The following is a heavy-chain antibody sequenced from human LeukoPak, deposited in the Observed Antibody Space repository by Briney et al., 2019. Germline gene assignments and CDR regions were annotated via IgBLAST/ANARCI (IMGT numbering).Heavy chain of an antibody. CDR1: GGSFSGYY. V-gene: IGHV4-34*01. CDR3: ARVAPYCGGDCCFDY. D-gene: IGHD2-21*02. J-gene: IGHJ4*02. CDR2: INHSGST. Sequence: PSETLSLTCAVYGGSFSGYYWSWIRQPPGKGLEWIGEINHSGSTNYNPSLKSRVTISVDTSKNQFSLKLSSVTAAGTAVYYCARVAPYCGGDCCFDYWGQGTLVTVSS.